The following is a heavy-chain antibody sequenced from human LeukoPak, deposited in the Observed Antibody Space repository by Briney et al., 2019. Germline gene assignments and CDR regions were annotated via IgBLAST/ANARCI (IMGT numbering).Heavy chain of an antibody. CDR3: AKDSHPLSSSSWFFES. V-gene: IGHV3-23*01. D-gene: IGHD6-13*01. CDR2: LSETGNIT. CDR1: GFIFNNYV. J-gene: IGHJ4*02. Sequence: GGSLRLSCAGSGFIFNNYVMTWVGQAPGKGLDWVSGLSETGNITYYADSVKDRFTVSRDNSNGTVFLQMNSLRAEDTAVYYCAKDSHPLSSSSWFFESWGQGTLVTISS.